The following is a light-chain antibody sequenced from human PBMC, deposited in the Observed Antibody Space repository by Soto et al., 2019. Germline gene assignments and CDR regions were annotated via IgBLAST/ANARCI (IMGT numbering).Light chain of an antibody. V-gene: IGKV1-5*03. J-gene: IGKJ1*01. Sequence: DIQMTQSPSTLSASVGDRVTITCRASQSISNWLAWYQQKPGKAPNLLIYKASNLESGVPSRFSGSGSGTEFTLTISSLQPYDFATYYCQQYHSYSWTFGQGTQVEIK. CDR1: QSISNW. CDR2: KAS. CDR3: QQYHSYSWT.